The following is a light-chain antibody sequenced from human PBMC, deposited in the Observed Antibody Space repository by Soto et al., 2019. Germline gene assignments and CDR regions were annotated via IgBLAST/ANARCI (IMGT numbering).Light chain of an antibody. V-gene: IGKV3-15*01. CDR2: GAS. Sequence: EIVMTQSPDTLYVSPGEGATLSCRASQSVRTKLAWYQQKAGQAPRLLIYGASTRATGIPDRFSGRGSGTEFTLTISSLQSEDFSVYYCQQYNSWPPITFGQGTKVDIK. J-gene: IGKJ1*01. CDR3: QQYNSWPPIT. CDR1: QSVRTK.